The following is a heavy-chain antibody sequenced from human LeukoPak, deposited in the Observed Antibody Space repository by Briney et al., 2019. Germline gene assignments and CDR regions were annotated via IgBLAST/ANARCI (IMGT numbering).Heavy chain of an antibody. CDR2: IIPILGTA. Sequence: ASVKVSCKASGGTFISYAISWVRQAPGQGLEWMGRIIPILGTANYAQKFQGRVTITTDESTSTASMELSSLRSEDTAVYYCARDSDDSSGYYYWYFDFWGRGTLVTVSS. CDR3: ARDSDDSSGYYYWYFDF. D-gene: IGHD3-22*01. J-gene: IGHJ2*01. CDR1: GGTFISYA. V-gene: IGHV1-69*05.